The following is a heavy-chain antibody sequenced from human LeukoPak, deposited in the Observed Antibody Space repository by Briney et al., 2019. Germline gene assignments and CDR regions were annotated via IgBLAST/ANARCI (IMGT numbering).Heavy chain of an antibody. V-gene: IGHV3-21*06. D-gene: IGHD3-22*01. Sequence: TGGSLRLSCVASGFTFSDYSMNWVRQAPGRGLEWVSSITSRSGYLFYADSVRDRFVISRDNADNTVFLQMNSLTAEDTAIYYCARDLDYYDGNGYLDYWGQGTLVTVSS. CDR3: ARDLDYYDGNGYLDY. CDR2: ITSRSGYL. J-gene: IGHJ4*02. CDR1: GFTFSDYS.